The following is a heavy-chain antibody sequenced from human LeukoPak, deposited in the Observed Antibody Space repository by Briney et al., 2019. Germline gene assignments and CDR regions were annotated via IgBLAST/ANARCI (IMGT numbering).Heavy chain of an antibody. V-gene: IGHV3-9*03. CDR2: ISWNSGSI. J-gene: IGHJ4*02. CDR1: GFTFDDYA. Sequence: PGGSLRLSCAASGFTFDDYAVHWVRQAPGKGLEWVSGISWNSGSIGYADSVKGRFTISRDNAKNSLYLQMSSLRAEDMALYYCAKDMSSSWYSALFDYWGQGTLVTVSS. CDR3: AKDMSSSWYSALFDY. D-gene: IGHD6-13*01.